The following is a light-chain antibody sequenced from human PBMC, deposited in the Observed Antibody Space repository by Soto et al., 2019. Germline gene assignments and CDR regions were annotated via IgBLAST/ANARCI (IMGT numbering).Light chain of an antibody. CDR2: AAS. Sequence: DIQMTQSPSSVSASVGDRVTITCRASQDISSWLAWYQQKPGKAPKTMIYAASSLQGGVPSRFSGSGSGTEFTLTISSLQPEDFATYYCQQASSFPPTFGQGTRLDIK. J-gene: IGKJ5*01. V-gene: IGKV1-12*01. CDR1: QDISSW. CDR3: QQASSFPPT.